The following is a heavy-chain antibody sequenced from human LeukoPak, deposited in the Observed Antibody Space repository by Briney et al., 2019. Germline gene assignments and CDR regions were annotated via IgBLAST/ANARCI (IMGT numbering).Heavy chain of an antibody. CDR1: GFTFTSSA. Sequence: SVKLSCKASGFTFTSSAMQWVRQARGQRIGWIGWIVVGSGNTNYAQKFQERVTITRDMSTSTDYMELSSLRSEDTAVYYCARDNVPLYYGSGVFDYWGQGTLVTVSS. V-gene: IGHV1-58*02. CDR3: ARDNVPLYYGSGVFDY. D-gene: IGHD3-10*01. CDR2: IVVGSGNT. J-gene: IGHJ4*02.